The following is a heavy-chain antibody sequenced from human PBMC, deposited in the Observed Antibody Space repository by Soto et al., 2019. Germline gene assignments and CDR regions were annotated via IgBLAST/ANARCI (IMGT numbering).Heavy chain of an antibody. CDR2: INHRGTT. V-gene: IGHV4-34*01. J-gene: IGHJ4*02. D-gene: IGHD4-17*01. CDR3: VGAGDYAFFDS. Sequence: SETLSLTCAVYGGSFSGYYWSWIRQPPGKGLEWIGEINHRGTTKYNPSLKSRVTISVDASKNQFSLNLSSLTAADTAVYYCVGAGDYAFFDSWGQGTLVTVS. CDR1: GGSFSGYY.